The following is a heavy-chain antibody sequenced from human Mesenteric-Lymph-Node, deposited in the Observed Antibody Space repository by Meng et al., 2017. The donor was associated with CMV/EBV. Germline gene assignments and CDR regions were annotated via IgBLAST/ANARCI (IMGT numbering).Heavy chain of an antibody. CDR2: IWYDGSNK. V-gene: IGHV3-33*01. CDR1: GFTFSSYG. Sequence: GESLKISCAASGFTFSSYGMHWVRQAPGKGLEWVAVIWYDGSNKYYADSVKGRFTISRDNSKNTLYLQMNSLRAEDTAVYYCARSPGYWYLDYWGQGALVTVSS. D-gene: IGHD6-13*01. CDR3: ARSPGYWYLDY. J-gene: IGHJ4*02.